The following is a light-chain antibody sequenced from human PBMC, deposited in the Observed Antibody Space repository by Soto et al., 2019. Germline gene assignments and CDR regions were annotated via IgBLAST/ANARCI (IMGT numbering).Light chain of an antibody. CDR1: QGVTNN. J-gene: IGKJ1*01. CDR2: DAS. Sequence: EIVMTQSPATLSVSPGERATISCRASQGVTNNLAWYQQRPGQGPRLVIYDASTRATGIPARFSGSGSGTEFTLTISSLQSEDFAVYYCQQYNTWPPGTLGQGTRVEVK. V-gene: IGKV3-15*01. CDR3: QQYNTWPPGT.